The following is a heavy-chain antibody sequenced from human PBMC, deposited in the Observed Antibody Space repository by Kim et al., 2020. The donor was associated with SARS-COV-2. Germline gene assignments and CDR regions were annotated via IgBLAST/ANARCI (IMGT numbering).Heavy chain of an antibody. Sequence: ASVKVSCKASGYTFTSYGISWVRQAPGQGLEWMGWISAYNGNTNYAQKLQGRVTMTTDTSTSTAYMELRSLRSDDTAVYYCARWVVEWLRLRLGVDYANYYYGMDVWGQGTTVTVSS. CDR3: ARWVVEWLRLRLGVDYANYYYGMDV. CDR2: ISAYNGNT. J-gene: IGHJ6*02. D-gene: IGHD5-12*01. CDR1: GYTFTSYG. V-gene: IGHV1-18*01.